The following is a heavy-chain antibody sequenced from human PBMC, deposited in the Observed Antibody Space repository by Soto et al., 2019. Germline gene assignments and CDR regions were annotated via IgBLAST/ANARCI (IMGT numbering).Heavy chain of an antibody. V-gene: IGHV3-23*01. D-gene: IGHD4-4*01. CDR2: ISGSGGST. CDR3: AKGYSNYDIYFDY. Sequence: EVQLLESGGGLVQPGGSLRLSCAASGFTFSSYAMSWVRQAPGKGLEWVSAISGSGGSTYYADSVKGRFTISRDNSKXXXXXXXXXXXXXXTAVYYCAKGYSNYDIYFDYWGQGTLVTVSS. CDR1: GFTFSSYA. J-gene: IGHJ4*02.